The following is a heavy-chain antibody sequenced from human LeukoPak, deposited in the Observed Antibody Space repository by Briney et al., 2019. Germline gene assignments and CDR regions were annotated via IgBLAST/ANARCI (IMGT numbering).Heavy chain of an antibody. Sequence: PSETLSLTCTVSGGSISSSSNYWGWIRQPPGKGLERIGSIYYSGTTYYNPSLKSRVTISVDTSKNQFSLKLSSVTAADTAVYYCATTTIRLGYWGQGTLVTVSS. D-gene: IGHD1-26*01. J-gene: IGHJ4*02. V-gene: IGHV4-39*07. CDR2: IYYSGTT. CDR1: GGSISSSSNY. CDR3: ATTTIRLGY.